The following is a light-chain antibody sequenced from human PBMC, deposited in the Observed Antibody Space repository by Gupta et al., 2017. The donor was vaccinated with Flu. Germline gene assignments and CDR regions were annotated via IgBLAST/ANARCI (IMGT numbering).Light chain of an antibody. CDR1: HIGETS. J-gene: IGLJ3*02. CDR2: DDR. Sequence: SYVLTQAPAIAVAPGQTARISCGGDHIGETSVHWYQQKPGQDPVLVVYDDRERPPGIPERFSCSNSGDTATRIITRVEAGEEADDYCQVWDSDTNEWVFGGGTKLTVL. CDR3: QVWDSDTNEWV. V-gene: IGLV3-21*02.